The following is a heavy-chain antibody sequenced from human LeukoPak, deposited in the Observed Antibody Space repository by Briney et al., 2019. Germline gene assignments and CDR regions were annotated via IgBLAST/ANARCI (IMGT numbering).Heavy chain of an antibody. D-gene: IGHD3-10*01. CDR1: GFTFSSYA. J-gene: IGHJ6*02. CDR2: ISGSGGST. CDR3: AKGVARGSGLYYYYGMDV. Sequence: GGSLRLSCAASGFTFSSYARSWVRQAPGKGLEWVSAISGSGGSTYYADSVKGRFTISRDNSKNTLYLQMNSLRAEDTAVYYCAKGVARGSGLYYYYGMDVWGQGTTVTVSS. V-gene: IGHV3-23*01.